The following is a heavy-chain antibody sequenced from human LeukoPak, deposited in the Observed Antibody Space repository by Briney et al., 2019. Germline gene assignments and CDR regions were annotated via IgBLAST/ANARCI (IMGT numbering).Heavy chain of an antibody. V-gene: IGHV4-59*08. CDR2: TSHSGTT. J-gene: IGHJ4*02. CDR3: ARVGRGKEDQGTGTYFDS. CDR1: GFTFPNTW. Sequence: GSLRLSCAASGFTFPNTWMSWVRQAPGKGLEWIGHTSHSGTTNKNSSLKSRVTITLDTSKKQFSLNLTSVTAADTAVYYCARVGRGKEDQGTGTYFDSWGQGILVTVSS. D-gene: IGHD1-26*01.